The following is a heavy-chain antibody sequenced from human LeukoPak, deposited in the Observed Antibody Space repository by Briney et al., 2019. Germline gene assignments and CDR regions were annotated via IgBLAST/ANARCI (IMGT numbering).Heavy chain of an antibody. V-gene: IGHV3-23*01. CDR2: ISGSGGFT. CDR1: GFTFSSYG. D-gene: IGHD4/OR15-4a*01. Sequence: GGSLRLSCAASGFTFSSYGMSWVRQAPGKGLEWVSTISGSGGFTFYADSVKGRFTISRDNSKNTLSLQMSSLSDVDTGIYYCAKKDGASDNFHYWGQGTLVTVSS. CDR3: AKKDGASDNFHY. J-gene: IGHJ4*02.